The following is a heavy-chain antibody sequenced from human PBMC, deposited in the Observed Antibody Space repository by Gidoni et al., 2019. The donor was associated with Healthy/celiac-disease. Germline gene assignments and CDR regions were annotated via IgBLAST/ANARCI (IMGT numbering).Heavy chain of an antibody. CDR3: AIRRALTMVRGLARDY. J-gene: IGHJ4*02. D-gene: IGHD3-10*01. CDR2: INHSGST. Sequence: QVQLQQWGAGLLKPSETLSLTCAVYGGSFSGYYWSWNRQPPGKGLEWIGEINHSGSTNYNPSLKSRVTISVDTSKNQFSLKLSSVTAADTAVYYCAIRRALTMVRGLARDYWGQGTLVTVSS. CDR1: GGSFSGYY. V-gene: IGHV4-34*01.